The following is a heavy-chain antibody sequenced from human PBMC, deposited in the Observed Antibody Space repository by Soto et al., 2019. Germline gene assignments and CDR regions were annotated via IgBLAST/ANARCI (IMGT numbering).Heavy chain of an antibody. Sequence: LRLSCAASGITFSNFWMSWVRQAPGKGLEWVAKIKQDGSEKLYVGSVKGRFAVSRDNAKNSLYLQMNSLRAEDTAVYYCARDFTDDAFDIWGQGTMVTVSS. CDR1: GITFSNFW. J-gene: IGHJ3*02. V-gene: IGHV3-7*03. CDR3: ARDFTDDAFDI. CDR2: IKQDGSEK.